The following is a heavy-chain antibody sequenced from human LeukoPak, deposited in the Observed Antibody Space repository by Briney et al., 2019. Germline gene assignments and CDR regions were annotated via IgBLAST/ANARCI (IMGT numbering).Heavy chain of an antibody. CDR3: ARDERGYSYGHFDY. J-gene: IGHJ4*02. CDR2: ISSSTNNI. D-gene: IGHD5-18*01. V-gene: IGHV3-21*01. Sequence: GGSLRLSCAASGFTFSSHSMNWVRQAPGKGLEWVSSISSSTNNINYADSVKGRFTISRDNAKNSLYLQMNSLRAEDTAVYYCARDERGYSYGHFDYWGQGTLVTVSS. CDR1: GFTFSSHS.